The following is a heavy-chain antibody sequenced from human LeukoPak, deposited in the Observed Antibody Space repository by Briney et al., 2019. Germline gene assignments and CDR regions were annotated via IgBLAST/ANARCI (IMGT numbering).Heavy chain of an antibody. CDR3: ARGGWGKLVDY. Sequence: PGGSLRLSCAASGFTFSTYGMHWVRQAPGKGLAWVAFMRYDGSDEHYADSVKGRFTISRDNSKNTLYLQMNSLRAEDTAVYYCARGGWGKLVDYWGQGTLVTVS. CDR1: GFTFSTYG. V-gene: IGHV3-30*02. J-gene: IGHJ4*02. CDR2: MRYDGSDE. D-gene: IGHD6-13*01.